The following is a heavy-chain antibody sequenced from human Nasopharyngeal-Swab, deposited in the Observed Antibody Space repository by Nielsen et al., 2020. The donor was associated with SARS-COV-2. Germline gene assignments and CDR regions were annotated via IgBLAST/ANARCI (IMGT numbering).Heavy chain of an antibody. CDR1: GFTFSSSG. CDR3: AKEGPGMFGVVGLDV. J-gene: IGHJ6*02. D-gene: IGHD3-3*01. CDR2: ISYDGSNK. V-gene: IGHV3-30*18. Sequence: GGSLRLSCAASGFTFSSSGMHWVRQAPGKGLEWVAVISYDGSNKYYADSVKGRFTISRDNSKDTLYLQMNSLRGEDTAVYYCAKEGPGMFGVVGLDVWGQGTTVTVSS.